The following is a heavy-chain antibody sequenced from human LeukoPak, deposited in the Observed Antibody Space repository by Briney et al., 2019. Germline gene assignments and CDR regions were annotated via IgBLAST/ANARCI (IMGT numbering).Heavy chain of an antibody. J-gene: IGHJ3*02. CDR3: ARDEADYYDASGLLYDAFDI. D-gene: IGHD3-22*01. CDR2: ISSAGRYI. Sequence: PGGSLRLSCAASGFTFGRHSLNWVRQAPGKGLEWVSSISSAGRYIFYADSVKGRFTISRDNAKNSLYLQMDRLRVEDTAVHYCARDEADYYDASGLLYDAFDIWGQGTGVTVSS. CDR1: GFTFGRHS. V-gene: IGHV3-21*01.